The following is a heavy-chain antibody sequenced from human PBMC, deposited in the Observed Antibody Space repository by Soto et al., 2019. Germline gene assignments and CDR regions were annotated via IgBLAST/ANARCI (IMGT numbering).Heavy chain of an antibody. V-gene: IGHV4-30-2*01. Sequence: QLQLQESGSGLVKPSQTLSLTCAVSGGSISSGGYSWSWIRQPPGKGLEWIGYIYHSGSTYYNPSLKSRVAISVDRSKNQFSLKLSSVTAADTAVYYCARGGGTYYDFTFDPWGQGTLVTVSS. CDR3: ARGGGTYYDFTFDP. J-gene: IGHJ5*02. CDR1: GGSISSGGYS. CDR2: IYHSGST. D-gene: IGHD3-3*01.